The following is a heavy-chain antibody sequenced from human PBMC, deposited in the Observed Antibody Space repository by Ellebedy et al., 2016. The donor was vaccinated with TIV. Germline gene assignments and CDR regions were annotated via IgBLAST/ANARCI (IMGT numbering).Heavy chain of an antibody. CDR2: INPSGGST. Sequence: ASVKVSXKASGYTFTSYYMHWVRQAPGQGLEWMGIINPSGGSTSYAQKFQGRVTMTRDTSTSTVYMELSSLRSEDTAAYYCARIPFSGVAVGYFDYWGQGTLVTVSS. J-gene: IGHJ4*02. V-gene: IGHV1-46*01. CDR1: GYTFTSYY. CDR3: ARIPFSGVAVGYFDY. D-gene: IGHD2-15*01.